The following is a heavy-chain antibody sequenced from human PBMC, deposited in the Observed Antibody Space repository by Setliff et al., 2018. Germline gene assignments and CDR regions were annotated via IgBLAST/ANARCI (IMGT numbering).Heavy chain of an antibody. D-gene: IGHD3-22*01. J-gene: IGHJ3*01. Sequence: SETLSLTCKVSGDSIIGYYWSWTRQPPGKGLDWIGYVFSGGSPNYSPSFKSRVTMSIDTSKNQFSLKVRSVTAADTAVYYCARLYHNDNSADFRRAPFDVWGQGIMVTVSS. CDR1: GDSIIGYY. CDR3: ARLYHNDNSADFRRAPFDV. V-gene: IGHV4-59*01. CDR2: VFSGGSP.